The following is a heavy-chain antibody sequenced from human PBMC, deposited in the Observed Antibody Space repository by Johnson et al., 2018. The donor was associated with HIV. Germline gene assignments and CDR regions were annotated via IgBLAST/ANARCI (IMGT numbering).Heavy chain of an antibody. J-gene: IGHJ3*02. CDR1: GFTFSDYY. CDR3: ARATVESAFDI. V-gene: IGHV3-11*04. CDR2: ISSSGGTI. Sequence: QVQLVESGGGVVQPGRSLRLSCAASGFTFSDYYMSWIRQAPGKGLEWVSYISSSGGTIYYADSVKGRFTISRDNAKNSLYLQMNRLRADDTAVYYCARATVESAFDIWGQGTMVTVSS. D-gene: IGHD4-23*01.